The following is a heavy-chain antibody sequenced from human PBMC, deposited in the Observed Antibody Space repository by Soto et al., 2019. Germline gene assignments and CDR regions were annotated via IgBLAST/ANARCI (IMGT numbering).Heavy chain of an antibody. CDR1: GYSFTGYY. D-gene: IGHD2-8*02. Sequence: HEHLVQSGAEVKRPGASLKVSCKASGYSFTGYYIHWVRQAPGQGLEWMGWINPDSGATNYAQNFQDRVTLTSDTSLSTASMDLTSLTSDASAVYYCARGDDGTGGYPFPYFDYWGQGTLVIVSS. J-gene: IGHJ4*02. CDR2: INPDSGAT. CDR3: ARGDDGTGGYPFPYFDY. V-gene: IGHV1-2*02.